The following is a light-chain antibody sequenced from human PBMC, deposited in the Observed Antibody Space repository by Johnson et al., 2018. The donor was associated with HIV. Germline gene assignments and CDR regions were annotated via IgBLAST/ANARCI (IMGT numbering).Light chain of an antibody. CDR2: DNN. J-gene: IGLJ1*01. V-gene: IGLV1-51*01. Sequence: QPVLTQPPSVSAAPGQKVTISCSGSSSNIGNSYVSWYQQLPGTAPKLLIYDNNKRPSGIPDRFSGSKSGTSATLGITGLQTGDEADYYCGTWDSSLSAGIFGTATKGTVL. CDR3: GTWDSSLSAGI. CDR1: SSNIGNSY.